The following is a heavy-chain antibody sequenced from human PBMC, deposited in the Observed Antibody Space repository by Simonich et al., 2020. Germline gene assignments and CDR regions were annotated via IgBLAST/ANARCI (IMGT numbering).Heavy chain of an antibody. Sequence: QVQLVQSGAEVKKTGASVKVSCKASGYTFTSYGISLVRQAPGQGLEWMEWISAYNGTTNDAPKRQGRGTMTTYTATSTDYMELRSLRSDDTAVYYCARASRGTWWYYYFDYWGQGTLVTVSS. CDR3: ARASRGTWWYYYFDY. J-gene: IGHJ4*02. V-gene: IGHV1-18*01. CDR1: GYTFTSYG. CDR2: ISAYNGTT. D-gene: IGHD2-15*01.